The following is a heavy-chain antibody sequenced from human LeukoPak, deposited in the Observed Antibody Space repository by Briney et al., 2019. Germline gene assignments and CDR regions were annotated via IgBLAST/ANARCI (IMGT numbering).Heavy chain of an antibody. CDR3: ARDIRGPIAAVGSPALDY. CDR1: GYTFTSYG. V-gene: IGHV1-18*01. D-gene: IGHD6-13*01. Sequence: ASVKVSCKASGYTFTSYGISWVRQAPGQGLEWMGWISAYNGNTNYAQKLQGRVTMTTDTSTSTAYMELRSLRSDDTAVYYCARDIRGPIAAVGSPALDYWGQGTLVTVSS. CDR2: ISAYNGNT. J-gene: IGHJ4*02.